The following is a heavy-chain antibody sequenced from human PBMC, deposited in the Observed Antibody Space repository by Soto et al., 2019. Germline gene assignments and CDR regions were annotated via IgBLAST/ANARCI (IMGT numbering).Heavy chain of an antibody. CDR1: GGSISSYY. CDR3: ARDSGYEGYYYYYMDV. CDR2: IYYSGST. Sequence: SETLSLTCTVSGGSISSYYWSWIRQPPGKGLEWIGYIYYSGSTNYNPSLKSRVTISVDTSKNQFSLKLSSVTAADTAVYYCARDSGYEGYYYYYMDVWGKETTVTVSS. D-gene: IGHD5-12*01. J-gene: IGHJ6*03. V-gene: IGHV4-59*01.